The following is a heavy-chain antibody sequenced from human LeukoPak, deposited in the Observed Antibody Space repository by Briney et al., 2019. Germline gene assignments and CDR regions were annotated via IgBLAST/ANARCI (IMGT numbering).Heavy chain of an antibody. Sequence: GASVKVSCKASGGTFSSYAISWVRQAPGQGLEWMGGIIPIFGTANYAQKFQGRVTITTDESTSTAYVELSSLRSEDTAVYYCARVFCSSTSCPFDYWGQGTLVTVSS. CDR3: ARVFCSSTSCPFDY. CDR2: IIPIFGTA. J-gene: IGHJ4*02. D-gene: IGHD2-2*01. V-gene: IGHV1-69*05. CDR1: GGTFSSYA.